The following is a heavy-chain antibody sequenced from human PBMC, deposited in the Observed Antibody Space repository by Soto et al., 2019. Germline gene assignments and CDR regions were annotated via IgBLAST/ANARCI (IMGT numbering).Heavy chain of an antibody. D-gene: IGHD1-7*01. CDR3: ARDPSKNWNYV. CDR1: GFTFSDYY. J-gene: IGHJ4*02. Sequence: GGSLRLSCAASGFTFSDYYMSWIRQAPGKGPEWVTYISSSGSTTYYADSVKGRFTISRDNAKNSLYLQMNSLRAEDTAVYYCARDPSKNWNYVWGQGTLVTVSS. V-gene: IGHV3-11*01. CDR2: ISSSGSTT.